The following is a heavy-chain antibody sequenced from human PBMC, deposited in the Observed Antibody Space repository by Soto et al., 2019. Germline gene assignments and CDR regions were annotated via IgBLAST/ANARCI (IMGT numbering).Heavy chain of an antibody. CDR3: ARDRVTAMVTLIFDY. D-gene: IGHD5-18*01. Sequence: VKVSCKASGYTFTGYYMHWVRQAPGQGLEWMGWINPNSGGTNYAQKFQGWVTMTRDTSISTAYMELSRLRSDDTAVYYCARDRVTAMVTLIFDYWGQGTLVTVSS. CDR2: INPNSGGT. V-gene: IGHV1-2*04. J-gene: IGHJ4*02. CDR1: GYTFTGYY.